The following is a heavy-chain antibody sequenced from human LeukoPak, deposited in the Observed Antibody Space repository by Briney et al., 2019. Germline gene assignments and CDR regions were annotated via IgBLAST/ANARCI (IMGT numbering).Heavy chain of an antibody. CDR3: AKNGGVIVMPWVNAFDI. CDR2: ISGSGGST. V-gene: IGHV3-23*01. D-gene: IGHD3-16*02. CDR1: GFTFDDYG. J-gene: IGHJ3*02. Sequence: GGSLRLSCAASGFTFDDYGMSWVRQAPGKGLEWVSAISGSGGSTYYADSVKGRFTISRDNSKNTLYLQMNSLRAEDTAVYYCAKNGGVIVMPWVNAFDIWGQGTMVTVSS.